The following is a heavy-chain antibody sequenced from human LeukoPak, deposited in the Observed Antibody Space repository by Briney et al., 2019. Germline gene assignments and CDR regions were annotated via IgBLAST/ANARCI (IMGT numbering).Heavy chain of an antibody. CDR3: AKEPVLSYYDEPSYFDY. D-gene: IGHD3-3*01. CDR2: ISYDGSNK. J-gene: IGHJ4*02. CDR1: GFTFSSYA. V-gene: IGHV3-30*04. Sequence: PGGSLRLSCAASGFTFSSYAMHWVRQAPGKGLEWVAIISYDGSNKYYADSVKGRFTISRDNSKNTLYLQMNSLRAEDTAVYYCAKEPVLSYYDEPSYFDYWGQGTLVTVSS.